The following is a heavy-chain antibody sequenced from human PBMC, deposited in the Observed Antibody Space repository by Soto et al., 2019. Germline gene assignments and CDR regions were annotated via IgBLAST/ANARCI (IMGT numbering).Heavy chain of an antibody. CDR2: IYYSGST. V-gene: IGHV4-31*03. J-gene: IGHJ4*02. Sequence: SQPLSLPCTVSGGTISSRGDHCILNRQHPGKGLEWIGYIYYSGSTYYNPSLKSRFTISRDNSQNTLSLQMNSLRPEDTAMYYCGKAVDISVRGVPPSDCWGQGTLVTVSS. D-gene: IGHD3-10*02. CDR3: GKAVDISVRGVPPSDC. CDR1: GGTISSRGDH.